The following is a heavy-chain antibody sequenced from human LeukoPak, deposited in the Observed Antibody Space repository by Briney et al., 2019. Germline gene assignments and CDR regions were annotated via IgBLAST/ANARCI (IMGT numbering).Heavy chain of an antibody. CDR3: TRPSYDSSVSGVVY. J-gene: IGHJ4*02. D-gene: IGHD3-22*01. CDR1: GFTFSGSA. Sequence: GGSLRLSCATSGFTFSGSAIHWVRQASGKGLEWVGRVRSKANSYATTDVASVKGRFTISRDDSKNTAYLEMSSLKTEDTAVYYCTRPSYDSSVSGVVYWGQGTLVTVSS. CDR2: VRSKANSYAT. V-gene: IGHV3-73*01.